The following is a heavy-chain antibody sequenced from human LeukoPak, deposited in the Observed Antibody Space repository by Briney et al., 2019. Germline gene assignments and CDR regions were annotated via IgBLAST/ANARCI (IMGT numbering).Heavy chain of an antibody. CDR1: GFTFSNYA. D-gene: IGHD2-2*01. CDR2: ITDTGFAT. J-gene: IGHJ4*02. V-gene: IGHV3-23*01. Sequence: PGGSLRLSCAASGFTFSNYAMTWVRQAPGKGLEWVSGITDTGFATFYADSVRGRFTISRDNSRNTLYLQMHSLRAEDTAVYYCARAGFCSTTTCYNPFDYWGQGTLVTVSS. CDR3: ARAGFCSTTTCYNPFDY.